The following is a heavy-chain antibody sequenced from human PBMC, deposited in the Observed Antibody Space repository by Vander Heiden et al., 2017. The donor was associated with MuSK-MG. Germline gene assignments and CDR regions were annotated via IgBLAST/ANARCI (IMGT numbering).Heavy chain of an antibody. CDR1: GVPVSSNY. J-gene: IGHJ5*02. CDR2: IYSGGST. V-gene: IGHV3-66*01. CDR3: ARDVRDGTYNWFDP. Sequence: EVQLVDSGGGLLQPAGSLRLSCAAAGVPVSSNYMSWVRQAPGKGLEWVSVIYSGGSTYYADSVKGRFTISRDNCKNTLYLQMNSLRAEDTAVYYGARDVRDGTYNWFDPWGQGTLVTVSS.